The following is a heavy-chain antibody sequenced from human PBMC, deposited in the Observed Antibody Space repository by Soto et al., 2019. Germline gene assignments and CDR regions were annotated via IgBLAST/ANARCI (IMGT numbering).Heavy chain of an antibody. CDR1: GFTFSSYA. D-gene: IGHD2-2*01. Sequence: GGSLRLSCAASGFTFSSYAMSWVRRAPGKGLEWVSAISGSGGSTYYADSVKGRFTISRDNSKNTLYLQMNSLRAEDTAVYYCAKVLSAAMGGPGYYYYYMDVWGKGTTVTVSS. CDR2: ISGSGGST. V-gene: IGHV3-23*01. J-gene: IGHJ6*03. CDR3: AKVLSAAMGGPGYYYYYMDV.